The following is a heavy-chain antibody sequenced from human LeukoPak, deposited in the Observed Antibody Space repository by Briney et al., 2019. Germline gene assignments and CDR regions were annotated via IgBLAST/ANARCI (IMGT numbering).Heavy chain of an antibody. Sequence: SETLSLTCTVSGGSISSGGYYWSWIRQHPGKGLEWIGYIYYSGSTYYNPSLKSRVTISVDTSKNQFSLKLSSVTAADTAVYYCAKGGTIPLSPYYYYGMDVWGQGTTVTVSS. D-gene: IGHD3-9*01. J-gene: IGHJ6*02. CDR2: IYYSGST. CDR1: GGSISSGGYY. V-gene: IGHV4-31*03. CDR3: AKGGTIPLSPYYYYGMDV.